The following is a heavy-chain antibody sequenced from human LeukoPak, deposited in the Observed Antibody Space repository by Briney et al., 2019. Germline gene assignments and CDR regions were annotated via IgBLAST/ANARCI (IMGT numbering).Heavy chain of an antibody. J-gene: IGHJ4*02. CDR1: GFTFSSYA. CDR2: ISGSGGST. D-gene: IGHD2-15*01. V-gene: IGHV3-23*01. CDR3: AKDISVYCSGGSCYSYGGFSDY. Sequence: GGSLRLPCAASGFTFSSYAMSWVRQAPGKGLEWVSAISGSGGSTYYADSVKGRFTISRDNSKNTLYLQMNSLRAEDTAVYYCAKDISVYCSGGSCYSYGGFSDYWGQGTLVTVSS.